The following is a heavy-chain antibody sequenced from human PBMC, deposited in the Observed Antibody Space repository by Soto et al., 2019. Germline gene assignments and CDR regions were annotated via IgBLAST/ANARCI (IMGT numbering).Heavy chain of an antibody. J-gene: IGHJ4*02. V-gene: IGHV5-10-1*01. CDR1: GYSFTSYW. D-gene: IGHD3-10*01. Sequence: GESLKISCKGSGYSFTSYWITWVRQMPGKGLEWMGRIDPRDSYSSYSPSFQGHVTMSADKSISTAYLQWSSLMASDTAMYYCARTYYSGSGSYYIFDYWGRGTLVTVSS. CDR2: IDPRDSYS. CDR3: ARTYYSGSGSYYIFDY.